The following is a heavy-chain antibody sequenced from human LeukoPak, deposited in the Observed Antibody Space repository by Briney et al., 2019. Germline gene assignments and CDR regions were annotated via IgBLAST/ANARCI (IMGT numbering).Heavy chain of an antibody. D-gene: IGHD2-21*02. Sequence: SVKVSCKASGFTFPGSAVQWLRQARGQRLEWIGWIVVGSGNTNYAQKFRERVTITRDMSTSTAYMELSSLRSEDTAVYYCAADRSYCDGDCYFYWGQGTLVTVSS. V-gene: IGHV1-58*01. CDR2: IVVGSGNT. J-gene: IGHJ4*02. CDR1: GFTFPGSA. CDR3: AADRSYCDGDCYFY.